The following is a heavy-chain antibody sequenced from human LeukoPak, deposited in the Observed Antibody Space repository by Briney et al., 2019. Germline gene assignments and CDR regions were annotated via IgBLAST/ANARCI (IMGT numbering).Heavy chain of an antibody. Sequence: KASETLSLTCTVSGGSISSYYWSWIRQPPGKGLEWIGYIYYSGSTNYNPSLKSRVTISVDTSKNQFSLKLSSVTAADTAVYYCARAGYDFGNYFFDHWGQGTLVTVSS. CDR2: IYYSGST. CDR1: GGSISSYY. V-gene: IGHV4-59*01. J-gene: IGHJ4*02. D-gene: IGHD4-23*01. CDR3: ARAGYDFGNYFFDH.